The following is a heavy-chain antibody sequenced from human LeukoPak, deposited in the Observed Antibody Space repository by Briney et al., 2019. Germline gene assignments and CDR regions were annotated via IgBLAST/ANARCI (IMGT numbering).Heavy chain of an antibody. V-gene: IGHV4-31*03. Sequence: PSQTLSLTCTASGGSISSGGYYWSWIRQRPGKGLEWIGYIYYSGSTYYNPSLKSRVTISVDTSKNQFSLKLSSVTAADTAVYYCARVDCSGGSCPLDYWGQGTLVTVSS. CDR3: ARVDCSGGSCPLDY. CDR1: GGSISSGGYY. CDR2: IYYSGST. D-gene: IGHD2-15*01. J-gene: IGHJ4*02.